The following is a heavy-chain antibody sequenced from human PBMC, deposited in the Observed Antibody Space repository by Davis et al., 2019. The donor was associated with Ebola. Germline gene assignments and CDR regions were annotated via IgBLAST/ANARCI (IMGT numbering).Heavy chain of an antibody. J-gene: IGHJ6*02. CDR1: GFTFSGYA. D-gene: IGHD2-15*01. CDR3: AKNQDCSGGSCYYYGMDV. Sequence: GESLKISCAASGFTFSGYAMSWVRQAPGKGLEWVSAISGSGGSTYYADSVKGRFSISRDNSKNTLYLQMNSLRAEDTAVYYCAKNQDCSGGSCYYYGMDVWGQGTTVTVSS. CDR2: ISGSGGST. V-gene: IGHV3-23*01.